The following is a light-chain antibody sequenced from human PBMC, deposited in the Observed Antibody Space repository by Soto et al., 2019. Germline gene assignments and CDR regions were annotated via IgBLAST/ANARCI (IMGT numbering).Light chain of an antibody. Sequence: DIQMTQSPSSVSASVGDRVTITCRASQGINNWLAWYQEKPGKAPKLLIYAASNLQSGVPSRFSGSGSGTDFTLTISILQTEDFATYYCQQANSFPYTFGQGTKLEIK. CDR2: AAS. CDR1: QGINNW. CDR3: QQANSFPYT. J-gene: IGKJ2*01. V-gene: IGKV1-12*01.